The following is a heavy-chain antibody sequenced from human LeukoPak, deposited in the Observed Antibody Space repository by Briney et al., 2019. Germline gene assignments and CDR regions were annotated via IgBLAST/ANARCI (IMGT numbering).Heavy chain of an antibody. CDR2: ISYDGSSK. D-gene: IGHD3-3*01. CDR1: GFPFSSYA. J-gene: IGHJ4*02. CDR3: ARATSYDFWYFDY. V-gene: IGHV3-30-3*01. Sequence: GGSLRLSCAASGFPFSSYAMHWVRQAPGKGLEWVAVISYDGSSKYYADSVRGRFTISRDNSKNTLYLQMDSLRAEDTAVYYCARATSYDFWYFDYWGQGTLVTVSS.